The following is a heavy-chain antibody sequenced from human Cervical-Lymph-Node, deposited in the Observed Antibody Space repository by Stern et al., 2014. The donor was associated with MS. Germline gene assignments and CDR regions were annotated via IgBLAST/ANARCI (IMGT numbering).Heavy chain of an antibody. D-gene: IGHD6-13*01. CDR3: ARHQGGVAAF. J-gene: IGHJ4*02. V-gene: IGHV1-69*01. CDR2: ITPLFGTA. CDR1: GDTFNNFD. Sequence: QVQLQESGAEVKKPGSSVKVSCKASGDTFNNFDIGWVRQAPGQGPEWLGGITPLFGTANYAQRLQDRVTFTADESTSTTYMELSRLRSEDTAIYYCARHQGGVAAFWGQGTLVTVSS.